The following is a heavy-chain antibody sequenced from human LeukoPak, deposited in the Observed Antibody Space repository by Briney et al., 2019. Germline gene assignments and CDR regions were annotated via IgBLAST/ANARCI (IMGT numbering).Heavy chain of an antibody. CDR1: GVTLSTYA. J-gene: IGHJ4*02. Sequence: GGSLRLSCAASGVTLSTYAMSWARQAPGKGLEWVSGISSSGSGDNTYYADSVKGRFTISRDSPKNTLFLHMNTLRAEDTAIYYCAKDHNSSGFDYWGQGTLVTVSS. CDR3: AKDHNSSGFDY. CDR2: ISSSGSGDNT. D-gene: IGHD3-22*01. V-gene: IGHV3-23*01.